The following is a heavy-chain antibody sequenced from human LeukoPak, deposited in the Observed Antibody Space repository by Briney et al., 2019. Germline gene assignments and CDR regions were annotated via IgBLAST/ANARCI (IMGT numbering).Heavy chain of an antibody. CDR2: ISAYNGNT. CDR3: ARLIDFWSGYYLDY. Sequence: ASVKVSCKASGYTFTSYGISWVRQAPEQGLEWMGWISAYNGNTNYAQKLQGRVTMTTDTSTSTAYMELRSLRSDDTAVYYCARLIDFWSGYYLDYWGQGTLVTVSS. V-gene: IGHV1-18*01. D-gene: IGHD3-3*01. J-gene: IGHJ4*02. CDR1: GYTFTSYG.